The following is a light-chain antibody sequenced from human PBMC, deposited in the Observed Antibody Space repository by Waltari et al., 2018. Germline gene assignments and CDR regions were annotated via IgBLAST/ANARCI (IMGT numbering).Light chain of an antibody. CDR3: ASLDDSLNGHLV. Sequence: QSVLTQPPSASGTPGQRVTISCSGSASNIGGNLVNWYQQFPGKATKLRIYRSDLRPSGVPDRFSGSKSGTSASLAISGLQSEDEAFSFCASLDDSLNGHLVFGGGTTLTVL. V-gene: IGLV1-44*01. CDR2: RSD. J-gene: IGLJ3*02. CDR1: ASNIGGNL.